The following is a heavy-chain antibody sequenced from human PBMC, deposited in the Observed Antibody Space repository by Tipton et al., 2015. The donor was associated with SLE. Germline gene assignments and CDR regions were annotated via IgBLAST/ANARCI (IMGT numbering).Heavy chain of an antibody. CDR3: ASELLDAFDI. CDR1: GFTFSHYS. J-gene: IGHJ3*02. V-gene: IGHV3-21*01. CDR2: ISSSTIHI. Sequence: SLRLSCAASGFTFSHYSMNWVRQAPGKGLEWVSYISSSTIHIYYADSVKGRFTISRDNSKNTLYLQMNSLRAEDTAVYYCASELLDAFDIWGQGTMVTVSS.